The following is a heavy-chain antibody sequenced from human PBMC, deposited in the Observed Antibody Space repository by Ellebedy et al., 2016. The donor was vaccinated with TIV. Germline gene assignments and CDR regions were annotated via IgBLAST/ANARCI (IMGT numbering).Heavy chain of an antibody. CDR3: ARRGSYGDYAVKVNSWFDT. D-gene: IGHD4-17*01. V-gene: IGHV3-7*01. Sequence: GGSLRLSCAATGFSFRSYWMSWVRQAPGKGLEWVANIYQDGSNQYYVDSVKGRFTISRDNANKSLFLQMNSLRVDDTAVYYCARRGSYGDYAVKVNSWFDTWGQGTLVSVSS. CDR1: GFSFRSYW. J-gene: IGHJ5*02. CDR2: IYQDGSNQ.